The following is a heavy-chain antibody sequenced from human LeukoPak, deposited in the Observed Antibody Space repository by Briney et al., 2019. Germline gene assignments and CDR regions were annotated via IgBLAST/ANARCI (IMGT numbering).Heavy chain of an antibody. CDR1: GGTFSSYA. V-gene: IGHV1-69*13. Sequence: SVKVSCKASGGTFSSYAISWVRQAPGQGLEWMGGIIPIFGTANYAQKFQGRVTITADESTSTAYMELSSLRSEDTAVYYCARGNFLDDYCGMDVWGQGTTVTVSS. CDR2: IIPIFGTA. J-gene: IGHJ6*02. CDR3: ARGNFLDDYCGMDV. D-gene: IGHD4-11*01.